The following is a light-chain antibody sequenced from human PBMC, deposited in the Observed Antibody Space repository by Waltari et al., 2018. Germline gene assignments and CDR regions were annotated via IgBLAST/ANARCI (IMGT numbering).Light chain of an antibody. CDR2: DVS. CDR1: NTHIGAFTF. J-gene: IGLJ1*01. Sequence: QSALTQPASVSGTPGESITISCAGTNTHIGAFTFVSWYRQFPGQAPQLSIYDVSHRPSGISDRFSGSKSGNTASLTISGLQAEDDADYYCNSYSSVSTHVFGSGTKVTVL. CDR3: NSYSSVSTHV. V-gene: IGLV2-14*03.